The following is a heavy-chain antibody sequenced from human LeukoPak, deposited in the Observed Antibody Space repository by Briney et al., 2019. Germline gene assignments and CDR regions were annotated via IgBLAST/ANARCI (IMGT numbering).Heavy chain of an antibody. Sequence: SSETLSLTCTVSGGSISSYYWSWIRQPPGKGLEWIGYIYYSGSTYYNPSLKSRVTISVDTSKNQFSLKLSSVTAADTAVYYCARDYGFHFDYWGQGTLVTVSS. J-gene: IGHJ4*02. V-gene: IGHV4-59*12. CDR1: GGSISSYY. D-gene: IGHD3-10*01. CDR3: ARDYGFHFDY. CDR2: IYYSGST.